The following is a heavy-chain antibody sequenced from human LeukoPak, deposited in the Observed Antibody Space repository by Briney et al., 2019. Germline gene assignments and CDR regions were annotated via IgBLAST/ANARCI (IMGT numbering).Heavy chain of an antibody. CDR2: ISSSGSTI. Sequence: GGSLRLSCAASGFTFSDYYMSWIRQAPGKGLEWVSYISSSGSTIYYADSVKGRFTISRDNAKDSLYLQMNSLRAEDTAMYYCARDVVPFGDPFDYWGQGTLVTVSS. V-gene: IGHV3-11*01. D-gene: IGHD4-17*01. J-gene: IGHJ4*02. CDR1: GFTFSDYY. CDR3: ARDVVPFGDPFDY.